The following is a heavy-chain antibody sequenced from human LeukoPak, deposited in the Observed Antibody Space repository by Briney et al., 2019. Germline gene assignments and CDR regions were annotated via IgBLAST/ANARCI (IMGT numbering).Heavy chain of an antibody. CDR1: GFTFSSYW. Sequence: PGGSLRLSCAASGFTFSSYWMHWVRQAPGKGPVWVSRINNDGSGTTYADSVKGRFTISRDNSKNTLYLQMNSLRAEDTAVYYCAKDLYSVQLIDYWGQGTLVTVSS. CDR3: AKDLYSVQLIDY. J-gene: IGHJ4*02. V-gene: IGHV3-74*01. CDR2: INNDGSGT. D-gene: IGHD1-1*01.